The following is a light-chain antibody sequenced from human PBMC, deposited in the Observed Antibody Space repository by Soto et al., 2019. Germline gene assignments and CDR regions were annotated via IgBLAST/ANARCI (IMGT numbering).Light chain of an antibody. J-gene: IGKJ5*01. CDR2: KVS. Sequence: DVVMTHSPLSLPVTRGQPASISCRSNQSLVHSDGIAYFSWFQQRPGRSPRRLIYKVSNRDSGVPARFSGSGSGTDFALKISRVEAEDVGVYYCMQGTHWPITFGQGTRLEF. CDR1: QSLVHSDGIAY. CDR3: MQGTHWPIT. V-gene: IGKV2-30*02.